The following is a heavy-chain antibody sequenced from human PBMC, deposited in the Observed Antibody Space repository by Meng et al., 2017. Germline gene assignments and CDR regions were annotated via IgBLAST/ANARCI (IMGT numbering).Heavy chain of an antibody. D-gene: IGHD6-25*01. CDR2: INPQSGDT. J-gene: IGHJ4*02. CDR3: ARDQDISAAKKLFGDY. Sequence: QVKLVESGAEVTKPWGSVKVSWKSSGYNVPDYYIHRVRRAPGKGLELMGRINPQSGDTHYAQQFQARDTMTGDTSISTAYMGLRWLRSDDTAMYYCARDQDISAAKKLFGDYWGQGTLVTVSS. CDR1: GYNVPDYY. V-gene: IGHV1-2*06.